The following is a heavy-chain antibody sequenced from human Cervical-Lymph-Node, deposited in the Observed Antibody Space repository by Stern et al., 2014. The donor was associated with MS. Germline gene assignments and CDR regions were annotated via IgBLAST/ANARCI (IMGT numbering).Heavy chain of an antibody. J-gene: IGHJ6*02. Sequence: VQLVQSGGVLVQPGGSLKLSCAASGFTFSRYWMTWVRQAPGKGLEWVANIKEDGSEQYYVDSVKGRFTISRDNAKNSLYLQMNSLRAEDTAVYYCARRVLVAMGGYPKTLDVWGRGTTVTVSS. CDR3: ARRVLVAMGGYPKTLDV. D-gene: IGHD2-2*01. CDR1: GFTFSRYW. V-gene: IGHV3-7*01. CDR2: IKEDGSEQ.